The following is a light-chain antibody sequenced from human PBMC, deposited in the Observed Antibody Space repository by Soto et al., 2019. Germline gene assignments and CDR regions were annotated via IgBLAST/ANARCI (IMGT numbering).Light chain of an antibody. CDR1: QSVSSSY. J-gene: IGKJ4*01. V-gene: IGKV3-20*01. Sequence: DIVLTQSPGTLSLSPGERATLSCRASQSVSSSYFAWYQQKPGQAPRLLIYGASSRATGFPDRFSGSGSGTDFTLTISRLEPEDFALYYCQQYGSTPLTFGGGTKLEIK. CDR3: QQYGSTPLT. CDR2: GAS.